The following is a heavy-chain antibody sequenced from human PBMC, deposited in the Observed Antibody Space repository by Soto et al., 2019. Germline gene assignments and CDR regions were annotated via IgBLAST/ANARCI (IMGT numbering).Heavy chain of an antibody. D-gene: IGHD3-10*01. J-gene: IGHJ5*02. CDR3: ARDYMVRGVMRWFDP. V-gene: IGHV4-4*02. CDR2: IYHSGST. Sequence: QVQLQESGPGLVKPSGTLSLTCAVSGGSISSSNWWSWVRQPPGKGLEWIGEIYHSGSTNYNPSLTSLLTISVEQSKNRCALKLSSVTAADTAVYYCARDYMVRGVMRWFDPWGQGTRVTVSS. CDR1: GGSISSSNW.